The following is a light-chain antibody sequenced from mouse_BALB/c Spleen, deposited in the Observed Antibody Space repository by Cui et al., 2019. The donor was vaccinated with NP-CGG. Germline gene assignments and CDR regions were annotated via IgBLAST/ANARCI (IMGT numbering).Light chain of an antibody. J-gene: IGLJ1*01. CDR2: GTN. V-gene: IGLV1*01. CDR1: TGAVTPSNY. Sequence: QVVLTQESALPTPPGETVTLTCHSNTGAVTPSNYANWVQEKPDHLFTGLIGGTNNRSPGVPARFSGSLIGDKAALTITGAQTEDEAIYFCALWYSNHWVFGGGTKLTVL. CDR3: ALWYSNHWV.